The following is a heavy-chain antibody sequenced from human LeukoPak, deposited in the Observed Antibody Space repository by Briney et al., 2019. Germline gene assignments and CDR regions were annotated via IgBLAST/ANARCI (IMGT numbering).Heavy chain of an antibody. Sequence: GASVKVSCKASGYTFTSYAMNWVRQAPGQGLEWMGWINSNTGNPTYAQGFTGRFVFSLDTSVSTAYLQISSLKAEDTAVYYCARSVSSSWYLPLDYWGQGTLVIVSS. CDR1: GYTFTSYA. D-gene: IGHD6-13*01. CDR3: ARSVSSSWYLPLDY. CDR2: INSNTGNP. V-gene: IGHV7-4-1*02. J-gene: IGHJ4*02.